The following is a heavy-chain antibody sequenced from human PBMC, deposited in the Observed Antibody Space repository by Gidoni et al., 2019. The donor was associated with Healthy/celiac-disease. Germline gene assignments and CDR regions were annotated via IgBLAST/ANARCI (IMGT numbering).Heavy chain of an antibody. CDR1: GGTFSSYA. D-gene: IGHD6-19*01. J-gene: IGHJ5*02. CDR3: ARDSDYSSGWYVGGNVGP. Sequence: QVQLVQSGAEVKKPGSSVKVSCQASGGTFSSYAISWVRQAPGQGLEWMGGIIPIFGTANYAQKFQGRVTITADESTSTAYMELSSLRSEDTAVYYCARDSDYSSGWYVGGNVGPWGQGTLVTVSS. CDR2: IIPIFGTA. V-gene: IGHV1-69*01.